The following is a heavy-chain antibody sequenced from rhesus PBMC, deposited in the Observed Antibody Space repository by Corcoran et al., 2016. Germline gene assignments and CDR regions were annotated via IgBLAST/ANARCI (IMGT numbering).Heavy chain of an antibody. V-gene: IGHV2-95*01. CDR3: ARVEGWWKWYFDI. CDR2: IFWNDSK. Sequence: QVTLKESGPALVKPTQTLTLTCTFSGFSISTTGTGVGWIRQPPGKALEWLASIFWNDSKYYTTSLKSRLTISKDTSKNQVALTMTNMDPVDTATYYCARVEGWWKWYFDIWGPGTPITISS. J-gene: IGHJ2*01. D-gene: IGHD6-31*01. CDR1: GFSISTTGTG.